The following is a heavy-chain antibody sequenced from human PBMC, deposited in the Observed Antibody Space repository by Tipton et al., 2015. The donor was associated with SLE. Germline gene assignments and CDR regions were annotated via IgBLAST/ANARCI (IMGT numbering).Heavy chain of an antibody. CDR2: ISGSGGGA. CDR1: GLTFNSYA. V-gene: IGHV3-23*01. D-gene: IGHD4-23*01. CDR3: AKSPVDQGGNFEALDS. J-gene: IGHJ4*02. Sequence: SLRLSCAASGLTFNSYAMSWCLQAPGTGLEWVSGISGSGGGAFYAESVKGRFTISRDNSKTTVYLQMNSLRAEDTAVYYCAKSPVDQGGNFEALDSWGQGTLVTVSS.